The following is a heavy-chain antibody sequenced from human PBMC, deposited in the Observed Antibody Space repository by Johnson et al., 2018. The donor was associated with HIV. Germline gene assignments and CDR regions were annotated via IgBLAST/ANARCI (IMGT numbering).Heavy chain of an antibody. V-gene: IGHV3-20*04. J-gene: IGHJ3*02. CDR3: AREGPTYYYDSTKGVFDI. CDR2: INWNGGST. Sequence: MQLVESGGGVVQPGRSLKVSCAASGFTFDDYGMSWVRQAPGKGLEWVSGINWNGGSTGYADSVKGRFTISRDNAKSSLFLQMNSLRAEDTALYYCAREGPTYYYDSTKGVFDIWGQGTMVTVSS. D-gene: IGHD3-22*01. CDR1: GFTFDDYG.